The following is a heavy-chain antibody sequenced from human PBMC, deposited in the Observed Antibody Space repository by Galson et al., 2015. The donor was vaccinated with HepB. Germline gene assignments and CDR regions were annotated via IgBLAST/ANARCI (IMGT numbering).Heavy chain of an antibody. Sequence: QSGAEVKKPGESLRISCKGVGYSFTNYWIGWVRQMPGKGLEWMGIFSPGDSDSRYSPSFQGRVTISADRSTNTAFLQLSRRRASDTAIYYCARRRWFCSGGSCPEGYYFDYWGQGTLLTVSS. D-gene: IGHD2-15*01. CDR3: ARRRWFCSGGSCPEGYYFDY. CDR2: FSPGDSDS. V-gene: IGHV5-51*01. CDR1: GYSFTNYW. J-gene: IGHJ4*02.